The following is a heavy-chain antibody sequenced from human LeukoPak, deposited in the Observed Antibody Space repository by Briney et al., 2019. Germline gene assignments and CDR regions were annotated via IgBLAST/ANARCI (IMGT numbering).Heavy chain of an antibody. CDR2: VYYTGST. V-gene: IGHV4-59*08. CDR3: ARRHTLFGYFDY. CDR1: GGSISNYY. D-gene: IGHD3-3*01. Sequence: SETLSLTCTVSGGSISNYYWTWIRQSPGKGLECIGEVYYTGSTKYNASLKSRVTISADTSKNQFSLKLRSVTAADTAVYFCARRHTLFGYFDYWGQGSLVIVSS. J-gene: IGHJ4*01.